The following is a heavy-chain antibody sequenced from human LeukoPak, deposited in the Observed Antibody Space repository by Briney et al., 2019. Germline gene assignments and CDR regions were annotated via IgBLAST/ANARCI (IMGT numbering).Heavy chain of an antibody. CDR1: GGSISSSSYY. Sequence: SETLSLTCTVSGGSISSSSYYWGWIRQPPGKGLEWIGSIYYSGSTYYNPSLKSRVTISVDTSKNQFSLKLSSVTAADTAVYYCARAFDYSSSDAFDIWGQGTMVTVSS. CDR2: IYYSGST. CDR3: ARAFDYSSSDAFDI. D-gene: IGHD6-6*01. J-gene: IGHJ3*02. V-gene: IGHV4-39*01.